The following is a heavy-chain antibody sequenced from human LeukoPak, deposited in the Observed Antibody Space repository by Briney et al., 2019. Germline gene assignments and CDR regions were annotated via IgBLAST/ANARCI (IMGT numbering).Heavy chain of an antibody. J-gene: IGHJ5*02. CDR3: ANQPRGYSGNWFDP. CDR1: GFTFSSYS. D-gene: IGHD5-12*01. CDR2: ISSSSSTI. V-gene: IGHV3-48*01. Sequence: PGGSLRLSCAASGFTFSSYSMNWVRQAPGKGLEWVSYISSSSSTIYYADSVKGRFTISRDNAKNSLYLQMNSLRAEDTAVYYCANQPRGYSGNWFDPWGQGTLVTVSS.